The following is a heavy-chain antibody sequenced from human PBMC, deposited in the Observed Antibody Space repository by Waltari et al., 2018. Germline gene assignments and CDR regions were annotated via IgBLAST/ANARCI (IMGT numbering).Heavy chain of an antibody. J-gene: IGHJ4*02. Sequence: QVQLVQSGAEVKKPGASVKVSCKASGYTFSSYVLHWVRQAPGQSLEWMGWINAANTNTKYSQKFQGRVTITSDTSASTAYMELSSLTSEDTAVYYCARSGWLDYWGQGTLVTVSS. CDR1: GYTFSSYV. V-gene: IGHV1-3*01. CDR2: INAANTNT. CDR3: ARSGWLDY. D-gene: IGHD6-19*01.